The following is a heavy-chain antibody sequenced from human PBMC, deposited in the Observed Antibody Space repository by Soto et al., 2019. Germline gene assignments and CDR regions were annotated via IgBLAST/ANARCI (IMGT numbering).Heavy chain of an antibody. V-gene: IGHV3-11*06. CDR1: GFTFSDYY. J-gene: IGHJ3*02. Sequence: PGGSLRLSCAASGFTFSDYYMSWIRQAPGKGLEWVSYISSSSSYTNYADSVKGRFTISRDHAKNSLYLQMNSLRAEDTAVYYCASPSIGHYYDSSGPSDAFDILGQGTRVTVSS. CDR2: ISSSSSYT. D-gene: IGHD3-22*01. CDR3: ASPSIGHYYDSSGPSDAFDI.